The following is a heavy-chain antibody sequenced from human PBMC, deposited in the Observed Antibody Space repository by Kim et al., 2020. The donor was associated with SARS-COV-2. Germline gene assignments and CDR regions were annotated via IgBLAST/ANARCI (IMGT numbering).Heavy chain of an antibody. V-gene: IGHV3-49*04. Sequence: GGSLRLSCTASGFTFGDYAMTWVRQAPGKGLEWVGFIRSKAYGGATEYDPSVEGIFTISRDDSKSIAYLQMNSLKTEDTAVYYCTREVGTRSDYWGQGTLVTVSS. CDR2: IRSKAYGGAT. D-gene: IGHD2-2*01. CDR3: TREVGTRSDY. CDR1: GFTFGDYA. J-gene: IGHJ4*02.